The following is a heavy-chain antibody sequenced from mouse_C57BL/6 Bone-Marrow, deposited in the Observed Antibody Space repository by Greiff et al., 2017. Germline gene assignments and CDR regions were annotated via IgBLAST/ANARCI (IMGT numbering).Heavy chain of an antibody. CDR1: GYSITSGYY. V-gene: IGHV3-6*01. CDR2: ISYDGSN. J-gene: IGHJ3*01. D-gene: IGHD2-3*01. CDR3: ARDPGGYYGFAY. Sequence: EVQLQESGPGLVKPSQSLSLTCSVTGYSITSGYYWNWIRQFPGNKLEWMGYISYDGSNNYNPSLKNRISITRDTSKNQFFLKLNSVTTEDTATYYGARDPGGYYGFAYWGQGTLVTVSA.